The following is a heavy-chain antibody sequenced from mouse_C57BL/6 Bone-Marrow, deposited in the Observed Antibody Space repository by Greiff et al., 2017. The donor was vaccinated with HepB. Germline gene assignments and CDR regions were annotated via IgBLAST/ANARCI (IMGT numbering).Heavy chain of an antibody. CDR1: GFSLTSYA. CDR2: IWTGGGT. CDR3: ARNRDYGSSTYYYAMDY. V-gene: IGHV2-9-1*01. Sequence: QVQLQQSGPGLVAPSQSLSITCTVSGFSLTSYAISWVRQPPGKGLEWLGVIWTGGGTNYNSALKSRLSISKDNSKSQVFLKMNSLQTDDTARYYCARNRDYGSSTYYYAMDYWGQGTSVTVSS. J-gene: IGHJ4*01. D-gene: IGHD1-1*01.